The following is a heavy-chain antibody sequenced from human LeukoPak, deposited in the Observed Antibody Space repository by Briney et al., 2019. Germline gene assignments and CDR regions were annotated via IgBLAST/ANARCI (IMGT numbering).Heavy chain of an antibody. J-gene: IGHJ4*02. Sequence: PGGSLRLSCAASGFTFSSYEMNWVRQAPGKGLEGVSYISSSGSTIYYADSVKGRFTISRDNAKYSLDLQMNSLRVEDTALYYCARGSSGAGYYFDYWGLGTLVTVSS. CDR2: ISSSGSTI. CDR3: ARGSSGAGYYFDY. V-gene: IGHV3-48*03. CDR1: GFTFSSYE. D-gene: IGHD3-22*01.